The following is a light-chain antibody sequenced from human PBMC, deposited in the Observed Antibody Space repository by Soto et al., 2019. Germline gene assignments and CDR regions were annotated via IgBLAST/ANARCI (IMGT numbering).Light chain of an antibody. Sequence: DIQVTQSPSSVSASVGDRVTITCRASQDIVAYLAWYQHKPGRAPELLIRAASTLQSGVPSRFSGSGSGTDFTLTINSLQPEDFATYYCQQAYSFSITFGQGTRLDI. CDR2: AAS. J-gene: IGKJ5*01. CDR1: QDIVAY. CDR3: QQAYSFSIT. V-gene: IGKV1D-12*01.